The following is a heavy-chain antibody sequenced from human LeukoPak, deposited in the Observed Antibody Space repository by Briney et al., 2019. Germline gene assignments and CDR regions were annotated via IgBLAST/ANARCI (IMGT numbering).Heavy chain of an antibody. D-gene: IGHD6-19*01. J-gene: IGHJ4*02. Sequence: PSETLSLTCAVYGGSFSHYYWSWIRQPPGKGLEWIGYIYYSGSTNYNPSLKSRVTISVDTSKNQFSLKLSSVTAADTAVYFCARQLRGEAVAGHLQPFDYWGQGTLVTVSS. V-gene: IGHV4-59*08. CDR1: GGSFSHYY. CDR3: ARQLRGEAVAGHLQPFDY. CDR2: IYYSGST.